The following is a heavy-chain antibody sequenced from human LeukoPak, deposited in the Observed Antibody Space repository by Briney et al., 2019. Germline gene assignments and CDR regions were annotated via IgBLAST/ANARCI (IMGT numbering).Heavy chain of an antibody. V-gene: IGHV3-30-3*01. Sequence: QPGGSLRLSCAASGFTFSSYAMHWVRQAPGKGLEWVAVISYDGSNKYYADSVKGRFTISRDNSKNTLYLQMNSLRAEDTAVYYCARGRSPSSYGMDVWGQGTTVTVSS. D-gene: IGHD6-6*01. CDR2: ISYDGSNK. J-gene: IGHJ6*02. CDR1: GFTFSSYA. CDR3: ARGRSPSSYGMDV.